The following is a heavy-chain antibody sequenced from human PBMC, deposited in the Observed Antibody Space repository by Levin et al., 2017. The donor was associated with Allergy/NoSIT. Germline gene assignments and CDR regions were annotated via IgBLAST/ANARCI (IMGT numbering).Heavy chain of an antibody. CDR1: GLSFPDYG. CDR2: ITSDGSHK. J-gene: IGHJ4*02. Sequence: PGGSLRLSCTASGLSFPDYGVHWVRQAPDKGLEWVAIITSDGSHKYYADSVRGRFTISRDNSRNTLYLEMNSLRVEDTAVYFCAALGSLDYWGLGTLVTVSS. D-gene: IGHD3-16*01. CDR3: AALGSLDY. V-gene: IGHV3-30*05.